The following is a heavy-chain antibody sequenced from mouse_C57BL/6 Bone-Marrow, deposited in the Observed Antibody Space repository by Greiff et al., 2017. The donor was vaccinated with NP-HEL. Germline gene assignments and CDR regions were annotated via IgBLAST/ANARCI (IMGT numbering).Heavy chain of an antibody. D-gene: IGHD2-5*01. Sequence: EVKLVESGEGLVKPGGSLKLSCAASGFTFSSYAMSWVRQTPEKRLEWVAYISSGGDYIYYADTVKGRFTISRDNARNTLYLQMSSLKSEDTAMYYCTRDSDYSNYYAMDYWGQGTSVTVSS. CDR1: GFTFSSYA. CDR2: ISSGGDYI. J-gene: IGHJ4*01. CDR3: TRDSDYSNYYAMDY. V-gene: IGHV5-9-1*02.